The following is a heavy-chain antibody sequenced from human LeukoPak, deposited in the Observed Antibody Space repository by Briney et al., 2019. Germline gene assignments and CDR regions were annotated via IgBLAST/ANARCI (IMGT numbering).Heavy chain of an antibody. D-gene: IGHD1-1*01. V-gene: IGHV6-1*01. J-gene: IGHJ5*02. CDR1: GDSVSSNSAA. CDR3: ARDLRARTTGTSFWNWFDP. Sequence: SQTLSLTCAISGDSVSSNSAAWNWIRQSPSRGLEWLGRTYYRSKWYNDYAVSVKSRITINPDTSKNQFSLQLNSVTPEDTAVYYCARDLRARTTGTSFWNWFDPWGQGTLVTVSS. CDR2: TYYRSKWYN.